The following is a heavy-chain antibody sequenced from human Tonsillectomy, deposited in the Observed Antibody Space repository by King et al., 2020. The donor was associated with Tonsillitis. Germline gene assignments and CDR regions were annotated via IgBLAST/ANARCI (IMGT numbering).Heavy chain of an antibody. CDR2: IYTSGST. D-gene: IGHD1-14*01. CDR1: GGSISSYY. CDR3: ARSFLTVTYYYYMDV. Sequence: QLQESGPGLVKPSETLSLTCTVSGGSISSYYWSWLRQPAGKGLEWIGRIYTSGSTNYNPSLKSRVTMSVDTSKNQFSLKLSSVTAADTAVYYCARSFLTVTYYYYMDVWGKGTTVTVSS. J-gene: IGHJ6*03. V-gene: IGHV4-4*07.